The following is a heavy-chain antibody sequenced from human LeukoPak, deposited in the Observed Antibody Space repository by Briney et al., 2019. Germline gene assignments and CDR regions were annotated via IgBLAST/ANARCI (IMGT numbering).Heavy chain of an antibody. D-gene: IGHD2-2*01. J-gene: IGHJ4*02. CDR1: GYIFTDYF. V-gene: IGHV1-2*02. Sequence: ASMKFSCKASGYIFTDYFVHWLRQAPGQGLEWMGWINSNTGGTNYVQKFQGRVTMTRDTSISTLYMELRSLRSDDTAVYYCARDLGITCISTSCPPDYWGQGTLVTVSS. CDR2: INSNTGGT. CDR3: ARDLGITCISTSCPPDY.